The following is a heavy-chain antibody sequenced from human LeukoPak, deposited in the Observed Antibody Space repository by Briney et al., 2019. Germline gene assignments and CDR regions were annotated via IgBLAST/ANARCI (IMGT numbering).Heavy chain of an antibody. J-gene: IGHJ4*02. CDR1: GFTFSDCD. V-gene: IGHV3-73*01. Sequence: GVSLRLSCAASGFTFSDCDIHGVRQSSGKGLEWVGRITTKGTNYATAYAASVKGRFTISRHDSENTAYLQMNSLKSEDTALYYCTTYRSGHYWGQGTQVTVSS. CDR2: ITTKGTNYAT. D-gene: IGHD6-19*01. CDR3: TTYRSGHY.